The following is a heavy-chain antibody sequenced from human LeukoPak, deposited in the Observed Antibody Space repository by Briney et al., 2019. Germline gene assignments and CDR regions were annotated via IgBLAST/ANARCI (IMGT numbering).Heavy chain of an antibody. V-gene: IGHV4-39*07. CDR3: ARGENMGSGGWYFDY. J-gene: IGHJ4*02. D-gene: IGHD2-15*01. CDR2: IYYSGST. CDR1: GGSISSSSYY. Sequence: ASETLSLTCTVSGGSISSSSYYWGWIRQPPGKGLEWIGSIYYSGSTYYNPSLKSRVTISVDTSKNQFSLQLNSVTPEDTAVYYCARGENMGSGGWYFDYWGQGTLVTVSS.